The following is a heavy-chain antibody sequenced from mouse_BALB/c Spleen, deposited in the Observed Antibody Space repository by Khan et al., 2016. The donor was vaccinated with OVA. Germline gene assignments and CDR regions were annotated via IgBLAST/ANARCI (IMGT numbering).Heavy chain of an antibody. CDR2: VYPGNSDT. J-gene: IGHJ3*01. Sequence: VQLKQSGTVLARPGASVKMSCKASGYCFTSYLIHWVNQRPGQGLEWIGDVYPGNSDTTSNQKLTDKAKLTAGTSANTTYMELSSLTNEDSSVYYCARVGYSSFAYWGQGTMVTVSA. D-gene: IGHD1-3*01. CDR1: GYCFTSYL. V-gene: IGHV1-5*01. CDR3: ARVGYSSFAY.